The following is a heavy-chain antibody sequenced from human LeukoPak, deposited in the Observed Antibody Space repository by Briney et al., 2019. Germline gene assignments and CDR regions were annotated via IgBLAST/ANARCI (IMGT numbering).Heavy chain of an antibody. D-gene: IGHD3-10*01. V-gene: IGHV3-23*01. CDR2: IRESGGGT. CDR3: GKRGIVIRGVLILGFHKAAYYFDY. Sequence: GGSLRLSCAVSGITVSNYDMSWVRQAPGKGLEWVSGIRESGGGTNYTDPVRRRFTFSRATSMHTLFLLMYSPRAETTVYYFCGKRGIVIRGVLILGFHKAAYYFDYWGEGILVSVSS. CDR1: GITVSNYD. J-gene: IGHJ4*02.